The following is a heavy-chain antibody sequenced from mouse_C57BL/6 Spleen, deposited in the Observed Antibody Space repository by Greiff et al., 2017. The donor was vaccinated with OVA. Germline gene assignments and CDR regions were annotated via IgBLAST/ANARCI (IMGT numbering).Heavy chain of an antibody. CDR3: ARDYYGSRWYFDV. J-gene: IGHJ1*03. Sequence: VQLQQPGAELVKPGASVKMSCKASGYTFTSYWITWVKQRPGQGLEWIGDIYPGSGSTNYNEKFKSKATLTVDTSSSTAYMQLSSLTSEDSAVYYCARDYYGSRWYFDVWGTGTTFTVSS. V-gene: IGHV1-55*01. D-gene: IGHD1-1*01. CDR2: IYPGSGST. CDR1: GYTFTSYW.